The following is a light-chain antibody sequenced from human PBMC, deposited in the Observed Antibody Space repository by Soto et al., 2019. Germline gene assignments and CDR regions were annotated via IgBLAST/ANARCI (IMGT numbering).Light chain of an antibody. V-gene: IGKV1-9*01. CDR3: QQLNSYPIT. CDR1: QGISSY. Sequence: DIQLTQSPSFLSASVGDRVTITCRASQGISSYLAWYQQKPGKAPKLLIYAASTLQSGVPSRCSGSGSGTEFTLTISSLQPEDFATYYCQQLNSYPITFGQGTRLEMK. CDR2: AAS. J-gene: IGKJ5*01.